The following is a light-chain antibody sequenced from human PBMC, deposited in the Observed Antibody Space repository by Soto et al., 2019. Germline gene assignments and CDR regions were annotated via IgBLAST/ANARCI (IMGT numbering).Light chain of an antibody. J-gene: IGKJ4*01. CDR1: QSVSSSY. Sequence: EIVLTQSPGTLSLSPGERATLSCRASQSVSSSYLAWYQQKPGQAPRLLIYGASSRATGIPDRFSGSGSGTDFTLTISRLEPEDFAVYYCQHYGSPLTFGGGTKVEIK. V-gene: IGKV3-20*01. CDR2: GAS. CDR3: QHYGSPLT.